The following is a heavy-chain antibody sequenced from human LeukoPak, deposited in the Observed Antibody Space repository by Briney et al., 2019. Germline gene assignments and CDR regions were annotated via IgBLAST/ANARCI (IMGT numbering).Heavy chain of an antibody. Sequence: GGSLRLSCAASGFTFSSYSMHWVRQVPGKGLEWVAVIWYDGSNKYYADSVKGRFTISRDNSKNTLYLQMNSLRAEDTAVYYCASSRTLYGDWGYFDYWGQGTLVTVSS. CDR1: GFTFSSYS. CDR3: ASSRTLYGDWGYFDY. J-gene: IGHJ4*02. V-gene: IGHV3-33*08. CDR2: IWYDGSNK. D-gene: IGHD4-17*01.